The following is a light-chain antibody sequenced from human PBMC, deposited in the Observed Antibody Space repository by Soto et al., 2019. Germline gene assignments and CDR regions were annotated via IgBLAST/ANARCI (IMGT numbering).Light chain of an antibody. Sequence: QSALTQPRSVSGSPGQSVTISCTGTSSDVGGYNYVSWYQQHPGKAPKLMIYDVSKRPSGVPDRFSGSKSGNTASLTNSGLQAEDEADYYCCSYAGSYTRYVFGTGTKLTVL. CDR2: DVS. CDR1: SSDVGGYNY. V-gene: IGLV2-11*01. CDR3: CSYAGSYTRYV. J-gene: IGLJ1*01.